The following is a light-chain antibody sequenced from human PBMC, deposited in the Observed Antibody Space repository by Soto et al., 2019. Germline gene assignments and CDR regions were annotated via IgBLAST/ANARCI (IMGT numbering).Light chain of an antibody. J-gene: IGLJ1*01. CDR1: SSDVGSYNY. CDR3: SSYTSSSTLV. CDR2: EVS. Sequence: LAQPASVSGSPGQSITISCTGTSSDVGSYNYVSWYQQHPGKAPKLMICEVSNRPSGVSNRFSGSKSGNTASLTISGLQAEDEADYYCSSYTSSSTLVFGTGTKVTVL. V-gene: IGLV2-14*01.